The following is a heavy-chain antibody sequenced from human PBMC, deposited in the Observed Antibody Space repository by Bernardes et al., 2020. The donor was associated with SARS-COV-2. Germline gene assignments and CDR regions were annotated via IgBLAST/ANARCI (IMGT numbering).Heavy chain of an antibody. CDR1: GFTFNNFG. V-gene: IGHV3-30*18. Sequence: GGSLRLSCEASGFTFNNFGMHWVRQAPGKGLEWVAVISYEGSIQHYADSVKGRFTISRDSSKNTVYLQMNTLRPEDTAVYYCAKVQAIFWIRPYNSAMDVWGQGTTVTVSS. CDR3: AKVQAIFWIRPYNSAMDV. D-gene: IGHD3-3*01. CDR2: ISYEGSIQ. J-gene: IGHJ6*02.